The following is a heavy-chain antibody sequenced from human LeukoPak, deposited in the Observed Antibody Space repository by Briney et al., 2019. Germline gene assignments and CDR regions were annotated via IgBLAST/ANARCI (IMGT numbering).Heavy chain of an antibody. V-gene: IGHV3-48*02. CDR2: ISSSSRTI. J-gene: IGHJ5*02. D-gene: IGHD5-18*01. Sequence: GGSLRLSCAAFGFTFSSHGMNWVRQAPGKGLEWVSFISSSSRTIYNADSVKGRFTISRDNAKNSLSLQMNSLRDEDTAVYYCARGTAEYSYGLLFDPWGQGTLVTVSS. CDR3: ARGTAEYSYGLLFDP. CDR1: GFTFSSHG.